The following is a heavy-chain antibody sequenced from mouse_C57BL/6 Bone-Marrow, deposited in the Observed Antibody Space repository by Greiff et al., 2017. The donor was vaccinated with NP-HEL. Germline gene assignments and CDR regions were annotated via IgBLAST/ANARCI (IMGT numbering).Heavy chain of an antibody. D-gene: IGHD1-1*01. CDR1: GFTFSSYA. CDR2: ISDGGSYT. Sequence: EVQLVESGGGLVKPGGSLKLSCAASGFTFSSYAMSWVRQTPEKRLEWVATISDGGSYTYYPDNVKGRFTISRDNAKNNLYLQMSHLKSEDTAMYYCASLLLRSAWFAYWGQGTLVTVSA. CDR3: ASLLLRSAWFAY. J-gene: IGHJ3*01. V-gene: IGHV5-4*01.